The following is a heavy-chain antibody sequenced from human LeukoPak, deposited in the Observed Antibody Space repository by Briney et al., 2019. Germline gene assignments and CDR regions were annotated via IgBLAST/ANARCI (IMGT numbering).Heavy chain of an antibody. V-gene: IGHV1-69*13. CDR1: GGTFSSYA. J-gene: IGHJ4*02. D-gene: IGHD3-22*01. CDR3: ARGHYYDSSGYKPLSY. CDR2: IIPIFGTA. Sequence: ASVNVSCTASGGTFSSYAISWVRQAPGQGLEWMGGIIPIFGTANYAQKFQGRVTITADESTSTAYMELSSLRSEDTAVYYCARGHYYDSSGYKPLSYWGQGTLVTVSS.